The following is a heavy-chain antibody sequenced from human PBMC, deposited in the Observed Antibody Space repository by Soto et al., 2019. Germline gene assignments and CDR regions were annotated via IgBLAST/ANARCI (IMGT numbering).Heavy chain of an antibody. CDR3: ARGAAAGTYPKLDY. Sequence: GASVKVSCKASGYTFTSYAMHWVRQAPGQRLEWMGWINAGNGNTKYSQKFQGRVTITRDTSASTAYMELSSLRSEDTAVYYCARGAAAGTYPKLDYWGQGTLVTVSS. D-gene: IGHD6-13*01. CDR2: INAGNGNT. CDR1: GYTFTSYA. J-gene: IGHJ4*02. V-gene: IGHV1-3*01.